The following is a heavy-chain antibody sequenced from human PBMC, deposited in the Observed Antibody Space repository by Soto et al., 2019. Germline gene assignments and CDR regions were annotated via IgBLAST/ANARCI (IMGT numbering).Heavy chain of an antibody. CDR2: IYCSGNT. V-gene: IGHV4-31*03. CDR1: GGSISSGGYY. Sequence: QVQLQESGPGLVKPSQTLSLTCTVSGGSISSGGYYWSWIRQHPGKGLEWIGYIYCSGNTYHHPSLRSRVTISVDTSKNHFSLRLTSVTAADTAVYYCARSGDPWCQGPLVTVSS. D-gene: IGHD6-25*01. CDR3: ARSGDP. J-gene: IGHJ5*02.